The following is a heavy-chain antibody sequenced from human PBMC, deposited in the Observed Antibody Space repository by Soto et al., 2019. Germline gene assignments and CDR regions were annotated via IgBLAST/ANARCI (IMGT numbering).Heavy chain of an antibody. J-gene: IGHJ6*03. CDR2: MNPNSGNT. D-gene: IGHD4-17*01. Sequence: ASVKVSCKASGYTFTSYDINWVRQATGQGLEWMGWMNPNSGNTGYAQKFQGRVTMTRNTSISTAYMELSSPRSEDTAVYYCARGGHDYGDYDYYYYMDVWGKGTTVTVSS. CDR1: GYTFTSYD. CDR3: ARGGHDYGDYDYYYYMDV. V-gene: IGHV1-8*01.